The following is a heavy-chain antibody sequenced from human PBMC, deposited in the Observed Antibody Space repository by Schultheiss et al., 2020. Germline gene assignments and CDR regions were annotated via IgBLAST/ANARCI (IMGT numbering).Heavy chain of an antibody. D-gene: IGHD6-6*01. CDR2: INHSGST. CDR1: GGSFSGYY. V-gene: IGHV4-34*01. Sequence: SETLSLTCAVYGGSFSGYYWSWIRQPPGKGLEWIGEINHSGSTNYNPSLKSRVTISVDTSKNQFSLKLSSVTAADTAVYYCARKGIAARRPSLYYFDYWGQGTLVTVSS. CDR3: ARKGIAARRPSLYYFDY. J-gene: IGHJ4*02.